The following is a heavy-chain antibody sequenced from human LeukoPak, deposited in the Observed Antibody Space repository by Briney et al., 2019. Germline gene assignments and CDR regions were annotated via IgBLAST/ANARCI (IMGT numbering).Heavy chain of an antibody. CDR1: GFTFSTYG. Sequence: GGSLRLSCAASGFTFSTYGMHWVRQAPGQGLEWVSGISTTGADTYYADSVKGRLTVSRDNFKNTLYLQMNSLRAEDTAIYYCAKVAAGTLIDVWGQGTTVIVSS. CDR3: AKVAAGTLIDV. D-gene: IGHD1/OR15-1a*01. V-gene: IGHV3-23*01. CDR2: ISTTGADT. J-gene: IGHJ6*02.